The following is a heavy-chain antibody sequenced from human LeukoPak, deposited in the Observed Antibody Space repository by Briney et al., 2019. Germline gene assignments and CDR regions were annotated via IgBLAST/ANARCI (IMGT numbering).Heavy chain of an antibody. CDR1: GGSISSYY. CDR3: ARDPNYSSSRLQFDP. D-gene: IGHD6-13*01. CDR2: IYTSGST. J-gene: IGHJ5*02. Sequence: PSETLSLTCTVSGGSISSYYWSWIRQPAGKGLEWIGRIYTSGSTNYNPSLKSRVTMSVDTSKNQFSLKLSSVTAADTAVYYCARDPNYSSSRLQFDPWGQRTLVTVSS. V-gene: IGHV4-4*07.